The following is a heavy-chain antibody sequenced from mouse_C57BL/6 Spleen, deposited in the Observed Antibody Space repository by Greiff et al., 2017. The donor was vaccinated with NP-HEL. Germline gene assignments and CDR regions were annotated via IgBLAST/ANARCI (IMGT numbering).Heavy chain of an antibody. V-gene: IGHV5-4*01. CDR2: ISDGGSYT. J-gene: IGHJ4*01. D-gene: IGHD3-2*02. CDR1: GFTFSSYA. Sequence: EVMLVESGGGLVKPGGSLKLSCAASGFTFSSYAMSWVRQTPEKRLEWVATISDGGSYTYYPDNVKGRFTNSRDNAKNNLYLQMSHLKSEDTAMYYCARDSDAMDYWGKGTSVTVSS. CDR3: ARDSDAMDY.